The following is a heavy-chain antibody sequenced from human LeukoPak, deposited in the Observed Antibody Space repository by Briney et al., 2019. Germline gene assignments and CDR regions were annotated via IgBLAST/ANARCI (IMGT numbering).Heavy chain of an antibody. J-gene: IGHJ3*02. CDR2: ISYDGSNK. D-gene: IGHD2-15*01. Sequence: GGSLRLSCAASGFTFSSYGMHWVRQAPGKGLEWVAVISYDGSNKYYADSVKGRFTISRDNSKNTLHLQMNSLRAEDTAVYYCEVVVAATPCAFDIWGQGTMVTVSS. CDR1: GFTFSSYG. CDR3: EVVVAATPCAFDI. V-gene: IGHV3-30*03.